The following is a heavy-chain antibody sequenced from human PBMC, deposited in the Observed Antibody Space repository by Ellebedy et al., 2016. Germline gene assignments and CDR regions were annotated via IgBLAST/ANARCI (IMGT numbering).Heavy chain of an antibody. V-gene: IGHV1-18*04. CDR3: ARDRDYDFWSGSGAGYYMDV. J-gene: IGHJ6*03. CDR2: ISAYNGNT. CDR1: GYTFTGYY. D-gene: IGHD3-3*01. Sequence: ASVKVSCXASGYTFTGYYMHWVRQAPGQGLEWMGWISAYNGNTKYAQKLQGRVTMTTDTSTSTAYMELRSLRSDDTAVYYCARDRDYDFWSGSGAGYYMDVWGKGTTVTVSS.